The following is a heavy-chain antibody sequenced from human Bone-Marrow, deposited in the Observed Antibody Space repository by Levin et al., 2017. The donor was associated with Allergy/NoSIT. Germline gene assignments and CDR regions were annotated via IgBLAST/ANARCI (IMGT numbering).Heavy chain of an antibody. Sequence: LSLTCAASGYSISGSAMHWVRQAPGKGLEWLAVISYDGVNIYYAHSVKGRFTISRDNSQNTLYLQMNSLRPEDTAVYYCASAGYYDRSNDLTNYYYGMDVWGQGTTVTVSS. CDR1: GYSISGSA. CDR3: ASAGYYDRSNDLTNYYYGMDV. J-gene: IGHJ6*02. D-gene: IGHD3-16*01. CDR2: ISYDGVNI. V-gene: IGHV3-30*03.